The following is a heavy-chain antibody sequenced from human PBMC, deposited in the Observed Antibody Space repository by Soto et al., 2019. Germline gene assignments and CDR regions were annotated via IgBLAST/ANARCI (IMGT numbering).Heavy chain of an antibody. V-gene: IGHV1-46*01. CDR1: GYSFTDYY. D-gene: IGHD1-26*01. J-gene: IGHJ4*02. CDR2: INPRDEDT. Sequence: QVQLVQSGAEVQKPGASVKVSCKTSGYSFTDYYMHWLRQVPGQGLEWIGIINPRDEDTHYAQRFRDRGTMTRDTSTTTLYMELSSLTSEDTAVYYCARDTRGWEFGSNFDFWGQGSLVTVSS. CDR3: ARDTRGWEFGSNFDF.